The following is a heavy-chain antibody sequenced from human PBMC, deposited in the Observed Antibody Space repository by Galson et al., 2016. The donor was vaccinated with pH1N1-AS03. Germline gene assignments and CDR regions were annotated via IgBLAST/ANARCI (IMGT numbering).Heavy chain of an antibody. V-gene: IGHV3-11*01. Sequence: SGFNFGDYYMTWVRQTPGKGLEWISYISSSGSTKYYADSVEGRFTISRDNAKNSLILQMNYLTDEDTAIYYSARATGSDWPNQHYFDSLGPGTLVIDSS. CDR3: ARATGSDWPNQHYFDS. J-gene: IGHJ4*02. D-gene: IGHD6-19*01. CDR1: GFNFGDYY. CDR2: ISSSGSTK.